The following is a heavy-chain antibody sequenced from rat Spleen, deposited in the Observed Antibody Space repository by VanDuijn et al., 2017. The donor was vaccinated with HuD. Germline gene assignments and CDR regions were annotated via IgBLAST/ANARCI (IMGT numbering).Heavy chain of an antibody. V-gene: IGHV5-25*01. Sequence: EVQLVESDGGLVQPGRSLKLSCAASGFTFSNYHMAWVRQAPTKGLEWVASISTGGGDTYYRDSVKGRFTISRDIAKSILFLEMDSLRSEDTATYYCARRHYGYTDYFDYWGQGVMVTVSS. CDR2: ISTGGGDT. D-gene: IGHD1-9*01. CDR1: GFTFSNYH. CDR3: ARRHYGYTDYFDY. J-gene: IGHJ2*01.